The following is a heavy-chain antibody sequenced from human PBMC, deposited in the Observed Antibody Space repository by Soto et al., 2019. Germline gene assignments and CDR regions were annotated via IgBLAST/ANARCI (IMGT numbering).Heavy chain of an antibody. CDR2: INHSGST. V-gene: IGHV4-34*01. J-gene: IGHJ6*02. CDR3: ARDTPIMVRGVIYYYYYGMDV. CDR1: GGSFSGYY. Sequence: SETLFLTCAVYGGSFSGYYWSWIRQPPGKGLEWIGEINHSGSTNYNPSLKSRVTISVDTSKNQFSLKLSSVTAADTAVYYCARDTPIMVRGVIYYYYYGMDVWGQGTTVTVSS. D-gene: IGHD3-10*01.